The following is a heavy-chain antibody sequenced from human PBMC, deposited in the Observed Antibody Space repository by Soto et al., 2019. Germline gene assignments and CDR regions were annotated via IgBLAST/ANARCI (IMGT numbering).Heavy chain of an antibody. CDR3: ARRGSSSSYYYYYYMDV. Sequence: PSETLSLTCTVSGGSISSYYWSWIRQPPGKGLEWIGYIYYSGSTNYNPSLKSRVTISVDTSKNQFSLKLSSVPAADTAVYYCARRGSSSSYYYYYYMDVWGKGTTVTVSS. D-gene: IGHD6-6*01. V-gene: IGHV4-59*01. CDR2: IYYSGST. J-gene: IGHJ6*03. CDR1: GGSISSYY.